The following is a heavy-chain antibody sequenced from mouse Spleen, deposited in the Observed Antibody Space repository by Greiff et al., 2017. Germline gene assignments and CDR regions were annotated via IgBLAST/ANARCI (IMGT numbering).Heavy chain of an antibody. V-gene: IGHV1-64*01. D-gene: IGHD2-1*01. CDR2: IHPNSGST. Sequence: QVQLQQPGAELVKPGASVKLSCKASGYTFTSYWMHWVKQRPGQGLEWIGMIHPNSGSTNYNEKFKSKATLTVDKSSSTAYMQLSSLTSEDSAVYYCARSHGNFAMDYWGQGTSVTVSS. CDR3: ARSHGNFAMDY. CDR1: GYTFTSYW. J-gene: IGHJ4*01.